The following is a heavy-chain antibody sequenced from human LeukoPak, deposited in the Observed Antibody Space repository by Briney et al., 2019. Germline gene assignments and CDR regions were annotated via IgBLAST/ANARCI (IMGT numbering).Heavy chain of an antibody. V-gene: IGHV4-61*03. CDR2: ITDSGNT. J-gene: IGHJ4*02. Sequence: SETLSLTCTVSGGSISSSSYYWSWIRQPPGKALEWIGFITDSGNTYYNPSLQSRLAISVDTSKTHFFLKLRSVAAADTAIYYCARHGSDWAFDFWGQGTLVTVSS. CDR1: GGSISSSSYY. CDR3: ARHGSDWAFDF. D-gene: IGHD6-19*01.